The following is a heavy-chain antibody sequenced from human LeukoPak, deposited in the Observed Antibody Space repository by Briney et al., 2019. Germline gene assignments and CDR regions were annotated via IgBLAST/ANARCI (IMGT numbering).Heavy chain of an antibody. D-gene: IGHD3-10*01. CDR1: GFPFGSYN. J-gene: IGHJ4*02. CDR2: ISSISRYL. V-gene: IGHV3-21*04. Sequence: PGGSLRLSCAASGFPFGSYNMNWVRQAPGKGLEWVSSISSISRYLYYADSVKGRFTISRDNSKNTLHLQMNSLRAEDTAVYYCAKSFRGVIIDFDYWGQGTRVTVSS. CDR3: AKSFRGVIIDFDY.